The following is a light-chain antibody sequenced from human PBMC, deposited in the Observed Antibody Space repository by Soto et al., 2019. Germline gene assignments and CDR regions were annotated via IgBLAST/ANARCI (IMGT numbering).Light chain of an antibody. Sequence: QSALTQPPSASGTPGQRVTISCSGSSSNIGSNYVYWYQQLPGTAPKLLIYRNNQRPPGVPDRFSGSKSGTSASLAISGLRSEDEADYYCAAWDDSLSAYVVFGGGTQLTVL. J-gene: IGLJ2*01. CDR1: SSNIGSNY. V-gene: IGLV1-47*01. CDR2: RNN. CDR3: AAWDDSLSAYVV.